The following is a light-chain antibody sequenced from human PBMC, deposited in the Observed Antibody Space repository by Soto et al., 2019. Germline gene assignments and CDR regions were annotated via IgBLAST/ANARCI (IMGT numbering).Light chain of an antibody. J-gene: IGKJ5*01. CDR1: QSVRSK. Sequence: EIVMTQSPGTLSVSPGERATISCRASQSVRSKLAWYKQKPGQAPRLLIYDASTRATGIPARFSGSGSGTEFTLTISSLQSEDFAVYYCQQYNNWPPITLGQGTRLEIK. CDR2: DAS. CDR3: QQYNNWPPIT. V-gene: IGKV3-15*01.